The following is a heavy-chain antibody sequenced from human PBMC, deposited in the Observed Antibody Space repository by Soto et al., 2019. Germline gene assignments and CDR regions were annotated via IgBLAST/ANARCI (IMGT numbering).Heavy chain of an antibody. CDR3: VSWVSAHFDS. D-gene: IGHD6-13*01. CDR2: ISSNGKNT. V-gene: IGHV3-23*05. CDR1: GFTFSYHA. Sequence: GGSLRLSCAASGFTFSYHAMNWVRQAPGRGLEWVSTISSNGKNTHYADSVKGRFIISSDNSSNTVDLQMNSLRVEDTAIYYSVSWVSAHFDSWGQGNLVTVSS. J-gene: IGHJ4*02.